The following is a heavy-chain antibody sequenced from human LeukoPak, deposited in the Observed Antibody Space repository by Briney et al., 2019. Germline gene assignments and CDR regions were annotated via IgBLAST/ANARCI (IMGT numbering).Heavy chain of an antibody. V-gene: IGHV3-20*04. J-gene: IGHJ6*03. CDR2: INWNGGST. D-gene: IGHD3-3*01. CDR1: GFTFDDYG. CDR3: ARDFWSGSYFYYYMDV. Sequence: PGGSLRLSCAASGFTFDDYGMSWVRQAPGKGLEWVSGINWNGGSTGYADSVEGRFTISRDNAKNSLYLQMNSLRAEDTALYYCARDFWSGSYFYYYMDVWGKGTTVTVSS.